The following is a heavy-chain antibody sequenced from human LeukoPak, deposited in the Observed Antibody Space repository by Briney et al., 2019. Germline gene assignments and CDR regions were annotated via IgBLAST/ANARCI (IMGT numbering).Heavy chain of an antibody. J-gene: IGHJ4*02. CDR3: ARDPPRGARVVAATLGYFDY. D-gene: IGHD2-15*01. CDR2: INTNTGNP. Sequence: GASVKVSCKASGYTFTSYAMNWVRQAPGQGLEWMGWINTNTGNPTYAQGFTGRFVFSLDTSVSTAYLQISSLKAEDTAVYYCARDPPRGARVVAATLGYFDYGGQGTLVTVSS. V-gene: IGHV7-4-1*02. CDR1: GYTFTSYA.